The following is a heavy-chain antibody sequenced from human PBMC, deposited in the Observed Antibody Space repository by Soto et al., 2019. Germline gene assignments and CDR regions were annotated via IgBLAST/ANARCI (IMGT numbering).Heavy chain of an antibody. D-gene: IGHD2-2*01. CDR1: GFSLTTSAAG. V-gene: IGHV2-5*01. Sequence: QITLKESGPALVKPTQTLTVTCSFSGFSLTTSAAGVGWIRQTPGKGLEWLAVIFGHGNEKYSPSLKNRVTISKDTSKSQVVLTVTNMDPLDSATYYCALIKDCSSTDCFLASCDPWGQGTLVTVSS. CDR2: IFGHGNE. CDR3: ALIKDCSSTDCFLASCDP. J-gene: IGHJ5*02.